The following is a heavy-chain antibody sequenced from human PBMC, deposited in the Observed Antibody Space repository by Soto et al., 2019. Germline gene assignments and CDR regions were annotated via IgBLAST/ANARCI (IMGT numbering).Heavy chain of an antibody. Sequence: GESLKISCKGSGYSFTSYWIGWVRQMPGKGLEWMGVIYPGDSDTRYSPSFQGQVTISADKSISTAYLQWSSLKASDTAMYYCARLTNGGATTVVTRVSVSYGMDVCGQGTTVTVSS. D-gene: IGHD4-17*01. CDR1: GYSFTSYW. V-gene: IGHV5-51*01. CDR2: IYPGDSDT. J-gene: IGHJ6*02. CDR3: ARLTNGGATTVVTRVSVSYGMDV.